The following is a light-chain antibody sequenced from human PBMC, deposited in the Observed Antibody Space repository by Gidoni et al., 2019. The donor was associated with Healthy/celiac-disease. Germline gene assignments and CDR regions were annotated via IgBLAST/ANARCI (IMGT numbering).Light chain of an antibody. CDR1: NIGSKS. J-gene: IGLJ2*01. V-gene: IGLV3-21*04. Sequence: SYVLTQPPSGDVATGKTARITCGGNNIGSKSVHWYQQKPGQAPVLVIYYDSDRPSGIPERFSGSNSGNTATLTISRVEAGDEADYYCQVWDSSSDHVVFGGGTKLTVL. CDR3: QVWDSSSDHVV. CDR2: YDS.